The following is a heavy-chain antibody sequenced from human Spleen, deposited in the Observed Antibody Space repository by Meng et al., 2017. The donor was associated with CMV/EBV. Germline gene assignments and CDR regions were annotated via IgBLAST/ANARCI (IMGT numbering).Heavy chain of an antibody. CDR3: ARRGGVEWLLSF. CDR2: INPSGGRT. V-gene: IGHV1-46*01. Sequence: SCKTSGCTFTDYGKHWARQAPGQGLEWMGVINPSGGRTTYAQKFQGRVTMTRDTSTSTVYMELTSLRSDDTAVYYCARRGGVEWLLSFWGQGTLVTXSS. D-gene: IGHD3-3*01. CDR1: GCTFTDYG. J-gene: IGHJ4*02.